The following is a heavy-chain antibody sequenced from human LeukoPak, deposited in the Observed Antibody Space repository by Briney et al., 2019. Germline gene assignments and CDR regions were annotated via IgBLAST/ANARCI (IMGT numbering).Heavy chain of an antibody. D-gene: IGHD3-10*01. CDR3: ASRSGSFSDALDI. V-gene: IGHV4-59*08. J-gene: IGHJ3*02. CDR1: GGSIRSYY. CDR2: IHYSEST. Sequence: SETLSLTCTVSGGSIRSYYWGWIRQPPGKGLEWIGYIHYSESTKYNPSLKSRVTMSVDTSKNQFSLKLSSVTAAGTAAYYCASRSGSFSDALDIWGQGTLVTVSS.